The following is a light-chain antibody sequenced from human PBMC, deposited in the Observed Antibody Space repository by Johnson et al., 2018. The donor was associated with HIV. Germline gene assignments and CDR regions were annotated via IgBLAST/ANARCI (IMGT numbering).Light chain of an antibody. V-gene: IGLV1-51*02. J-gene: IGLJ1*01. CDR3: GTWDSSLSAEV. Sequence: QSVLTQPPSVSAAPGQKVTISCSGSSSNIGNNYVSWYQQLPGTAPKLLIYENNKRPSGIPDRFSGSKSGTSAPLGITGLKSGDEADYYCGTWDSSLSAEVFGTGTKVTVL. CDR1: SSNIGNNY. CDR2: ENN.